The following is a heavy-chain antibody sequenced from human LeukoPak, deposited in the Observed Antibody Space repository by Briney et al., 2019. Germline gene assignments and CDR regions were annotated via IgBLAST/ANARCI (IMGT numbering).Heavy chain of an antibody. Sequence: ASVKVSCKASGYTFTSYDINWVRQATGQGLEWMGWMNPNSGNTGYAQKFQGGVTMTRNTPISTAYMELSSLRSEDTAVYYCARKAKAYYGSGSYQNWFDPWGQGTLVTVSS. J-gene: IGHJ5*02. CDR3: ARKAKAYYGSGSYQNWFDP. V-gene: IGHV1-8*01. CDR1: GYTFTSYD. CDR2: MNPNSGNT. D-gene: IGHD3-10*01.